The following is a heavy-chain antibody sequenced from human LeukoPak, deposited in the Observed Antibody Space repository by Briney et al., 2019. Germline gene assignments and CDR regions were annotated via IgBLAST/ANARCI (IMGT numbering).Heavy chain of an antibody. V-gene: IGHV4-59*01. CDR1: NGSIGSFY. CDR2: IYYTGTT. D-gene: IGHD5-18*01. CDR3: ARGYGRYFDY. Sequence: SETLSLTCTVSNGSIGSFYWTWIRQPPGKGLEWIGYIYYTGTTDYNPSLKSRVTISVDTSKNQFSLKLSSVTAADTAVYYCARGYGRYFDYWGQGTLATVSS. J-gene: IGHJ4*02.